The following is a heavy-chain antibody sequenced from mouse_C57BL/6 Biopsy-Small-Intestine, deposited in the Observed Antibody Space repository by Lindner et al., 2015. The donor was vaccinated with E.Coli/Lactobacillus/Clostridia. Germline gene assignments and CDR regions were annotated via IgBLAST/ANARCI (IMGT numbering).Heavy chain of an antibody. J-gene: IGHJ4*01. CDR3: ARGGNYDPYAMDY. CDR2: INPNNGGT. CDR1: GYTFTDYN. V-gene: IGHV1-22*01. Sequence: VQLQESGPELVKPGASVKMSCKASGYTFTDYNMHWVKQSHGKSLEWIGYINPNNGGTSYNQKFKGKATLTVNKSSSTAYMELRSLTSEDSAVYYCARGGNYDPYAMDYWGQGTSVTVSS. D-gene: IGHD2-4*01.